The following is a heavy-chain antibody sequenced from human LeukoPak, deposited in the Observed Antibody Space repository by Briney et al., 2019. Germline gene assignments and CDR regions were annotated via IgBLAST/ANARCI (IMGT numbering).Heavy chain of an antibody. V-gene: IGHV3-33*06. Sequence: GGSLRLSCAASGFTFSSYVMHWVRQAPGKGLEWVAVIWYDGSNKYYADSVKGRFTISRDNSKNTLYLQMNSLRAEDTAVYYCAKEGDLVVVPAAPPDYWGQGTLVTVSS. D-gene: IGHD2-2*01. CDR1: GFTFSSYV. CDR3: AKEGDLVVVPAAPPDY. CDR2: IWYDGSNK. J-gene: IGHJ4*02.